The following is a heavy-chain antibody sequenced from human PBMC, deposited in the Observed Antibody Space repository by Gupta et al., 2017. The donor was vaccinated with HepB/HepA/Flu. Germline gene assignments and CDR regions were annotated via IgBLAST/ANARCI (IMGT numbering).Heavy chain of an antibody. CDR3: ARERALTKESYGGNPGGYYYYMDV. CDR2: IIPIFGTA. J-gene: IGHJ6*03. D-gene: IGHD4-23*01. CDR1: GGTFRSYA. Sequence: QVQLVQTGAEVQKPGSSVKVSCKASGGTFRSYALSWVRQAAGSGIEWLGEIIPIFGTATYAQKFQGRVTITADKSTSTAYMELSSLRSEDTAVYYCARERALTKESYGGNPGGYYYYMDVWGKGTTVTVSS. V-gene: IGHV1-69*06.